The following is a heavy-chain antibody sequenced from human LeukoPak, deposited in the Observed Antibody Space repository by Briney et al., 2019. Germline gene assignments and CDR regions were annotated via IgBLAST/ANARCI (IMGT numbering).Heavy chain of an antibody. V-gene: IGHV4-34*01. J-gene: IGHJ3*02. CDR3: ARSQGYRYKDAFDI. D-gene: IGHD3-16*02. CDR2: INHSGST. Sequence: SETLSLTCAVYGGSFSGYYWSWIRQPPGKGLEWIGEINHSGSTNYNPSLKSRVTISVDTSKNQFSLKLSSVTAADTAVYYCARSQGYRYKDAFDIWGQGTMVTVSS. CDR1: GGSFSGYY.